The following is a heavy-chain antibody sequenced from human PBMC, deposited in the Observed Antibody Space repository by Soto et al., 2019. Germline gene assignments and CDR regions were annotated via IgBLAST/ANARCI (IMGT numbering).Heavy chain of an antibody. J-gene: IGHJ6*02. CDR3: ARQYADTSMGGYYYYGLDV. Sequence: PGESLKISCEGSGYSFATYWIAWVRQMPGKGLEWMGIIYPADSDTRYSPSFQGQVTISADKSISTAYLQWSSLKASDTAMYYCARQYADTSMGGYYYYGLDVWGQGTTATVSS. CDR2: IYPADSDT. D-gene: IGHD5-18*01. V-gene: IGHV5-51*01. CDR1: GYSFATYW.